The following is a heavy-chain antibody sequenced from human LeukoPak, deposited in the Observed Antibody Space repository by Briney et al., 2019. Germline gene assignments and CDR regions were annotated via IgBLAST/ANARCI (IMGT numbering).Heavy chain of an antibody. CDR3: ARDKQWLPPGDFDY. D-gene: IGHD6-19*01. CDR2: ISSSSSYI. J-gene: IGHJ4*02. V-gene: IGHV3-21*01. CDR1: GFTFSSYS. Sequence: GGSLRLSCAASGFTFSSYSMNWVRQAPGKGLEWVSSISSSSSYIYYADSVKGRFTISRDNAKNSLYLQINSLRAEDTAVYYCARDKQWLPPGDFDYWGQGTLVTVSS.